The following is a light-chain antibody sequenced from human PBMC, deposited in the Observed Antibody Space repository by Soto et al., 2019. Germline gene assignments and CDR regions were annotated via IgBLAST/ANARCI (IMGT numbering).Light chain of an antibody. CDR1: LVAKKY. CDR3: YSATHNNIGV. CDR2: KDT. Sequence: SYELTQPSSVSVSPGQTARITCSGDLVAKKYVRWFQQKPGQAPLLVIYKDTERPSGIPERFSGSSSGTTVTLTISGAQVEDEADYYCYSATHNNIGVFGGGTKVTVL. J-gene: IGLJ3*02. V-gene: IGLV3-27*01.